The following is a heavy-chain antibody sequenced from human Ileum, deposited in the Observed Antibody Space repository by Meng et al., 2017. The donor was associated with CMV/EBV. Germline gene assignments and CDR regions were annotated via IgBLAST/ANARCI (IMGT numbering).Heavy chain of an antibody. J-gene: IGHJ4*02. V-gene: IGHV1-2*02. CDR3: ATLCPCNPCSGDDCVG. CDR2: INPTGSGT. D-gene: IGHD2-21*02. Sequence: ASVKVSCKASGYTFAGYYMHWVRQAPGQGLEWMGWINPTGSGTKCAQKFQGRVTMTSDTSISTAYMELSSLRSDGTAVYFCATLCPCNPCSGDDCVGWGQGALVTVSS. CDR1: GYTFAGYY.